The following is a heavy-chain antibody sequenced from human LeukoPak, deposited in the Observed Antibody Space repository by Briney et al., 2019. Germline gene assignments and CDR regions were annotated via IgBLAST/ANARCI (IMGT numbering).Heavy chain of an antibody. V-gene: IGHV3-48*04. D-gene: IGHD1-1*01. J-gene: IGHJ4*02. CDR3: ARAQLERTSPFDY. CDR2: ISSSSSTI. Sequence: PGGSLRLSCAASGFTFSSYSMNWVRQAPGKGLEWVSYISSSSSTIYYADSVKGRFTISRDNAKNSLYLQMIGLRAEDTAVYYCARAQLERTSPFDYWGQGTLVTVSS. CDR1: GFTFSSYS.